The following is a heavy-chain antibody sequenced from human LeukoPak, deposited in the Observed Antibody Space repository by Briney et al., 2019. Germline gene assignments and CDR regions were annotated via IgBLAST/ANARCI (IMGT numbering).Heavy chain of an antibody. Sequence: GGSLRLSCAASRLTFSTYWMHWVRQAPGKGLAWVARINPDGSIRTYANSVQGRVTISRDTAKDTLFLQMNSLRAEDTAVYYCAREARVGGALQYWGQGTPVTVSS. J-gene: IGHJ4*02. V-gene: IGHV3-74*03. CDR3: AREARVGGALQY. CDR2: INPDGSIR. CDR1: RLTFSTYW. D-gene: IGHD1-26*01.